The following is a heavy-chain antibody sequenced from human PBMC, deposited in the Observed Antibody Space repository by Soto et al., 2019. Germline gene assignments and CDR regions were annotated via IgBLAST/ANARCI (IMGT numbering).Heavy chain of an antibody. J-gene: IGHJ4*02. CDR3: ARYNSYAIDY. CDR1: GTSVSSYY. V-gene: IGHV4-59*02. Sequence: SETLSLTCTVSGTSVSSYYWSWIRQPPGKGLEWIANIHYSGTTNYNPSLASRVTLSVDTSKNQFSLKMTSVTAADRAMYFCARYNSYAIDYWGRGTLVTVSS. CDR2: IHYSGTT. D-gene: IGHD2-8*01.